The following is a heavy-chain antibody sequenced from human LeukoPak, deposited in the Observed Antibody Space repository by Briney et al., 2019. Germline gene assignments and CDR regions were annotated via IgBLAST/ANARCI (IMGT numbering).Heavy chain of an antibody. V-gene: IGHV4-34*01. CDR2: INHSGST. CDR1: GGSFSGYY. D-gene: IGHD3-9*01. Sequence: SETLSLTCAVYGGSFSGYYWSWLRQPPGKGLEGIGEINHSGSTNYNPSLKSRVTISVDTSKNQFSLMLSSVTAADTAVYYCARRVLRYFGWLPNWFDPWGQGTLVTVSS. CDR3: ARRVLRYFGWLPNWFDP. J-gene: IGHJ5*02.